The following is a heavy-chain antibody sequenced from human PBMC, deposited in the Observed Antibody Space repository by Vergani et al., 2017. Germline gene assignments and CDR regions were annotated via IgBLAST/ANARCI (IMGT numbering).Heavy chain of an antibody. CDR1: GGSFSSYN. D-gene: IGHD4-11*01. CDR3: AKVNTETNGHLYYYYYLDV. V-gene: IGHV4-34*01. CDR2: IDHTGRP. J-gene: IGHJ6*03. Sequence: QVQLQQWGGGLLKPSETLSLTCVVNGGSFSSYNWTWIRQSLGEGLEWVGDIDHTGRPDYNPPLKSRLTMSVDKSRNQFSLTLNSVTATDTAIYFCAKVNTETNGHLYYYYYLDVWGQGTAVTVS.